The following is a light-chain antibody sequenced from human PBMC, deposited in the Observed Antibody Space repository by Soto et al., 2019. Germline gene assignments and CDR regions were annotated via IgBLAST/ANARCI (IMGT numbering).Light chain of an antibody. CDR1: QNLSRN. Sequence: EMVMTQSPATLSVSPGERATLSCRASQNLSRNLAWYQQQPGQAPRLLIFYASTRATGIPARFSGSGSRTDFTLTISSLQSEDFAGYYCQQYDKWPHTFRQGTKLEIK. V-gene: IGKV3-15*01. CDR3: QQYDKWPHT. CDR2: YAS. J-gene: IGKJ2*01.